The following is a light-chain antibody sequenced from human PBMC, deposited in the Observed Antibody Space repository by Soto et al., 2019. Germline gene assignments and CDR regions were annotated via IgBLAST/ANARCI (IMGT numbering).Light chain of an antibody. CDR3: SSYTTATTYV. CDR1: SSDVGSYNL. J-gene: IGLJ1*01. CDR2: DVS. Sequence: QSALTQPASVSGSPGQSITISCTGTSSDVGSYNLVSWYQQHPGKAPKLIIYDVSQRPAGVSNRFSGSKSGNTASLTISGLQTQDEADYFCSSYTTATTYVFGTGTKVTVL. V-gene: IGLV2-14*02.